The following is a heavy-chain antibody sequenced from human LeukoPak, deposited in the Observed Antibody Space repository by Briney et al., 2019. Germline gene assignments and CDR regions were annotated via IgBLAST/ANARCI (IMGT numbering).Heavy chain of an antibody. J-gene: IGHJ4*02. CDR1: GFTFSSYG. CDR2: IRYDGSNK. Sequence: GGSLRLSCAASGFTFSSYGMHWVRQAPGKGLEWVAFIRYDGSNKYYAGSVKGRFTISRDNSQNTLYLQMNSLRAEDTAVYYCAKGFGGGATDAVYYWGQGTLVTVSS. CDR3: AKGFGGGATDAVYY. D-gene: IGHD1-26*01. V-gene: IGHV3-30*02.